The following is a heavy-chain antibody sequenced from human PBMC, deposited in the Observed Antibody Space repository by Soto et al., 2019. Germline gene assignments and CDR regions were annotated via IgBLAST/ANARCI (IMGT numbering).Heavy chain of an antibody. D-gene: IGHD3-3*01. CDR3: AKDQGTIFGVVIIRYYYYGMDV. V-gene: IGHV3-30*18. CDR2: ISYDGSNK. Sequence: QVQLVESGGGVVQPGRSLRLSCAASGFTFSSYGMHWVRQAPGKGLEWVAVISYDGSNKYYADSVKGRFTISRDNSKNTLYLQMNSLRAEDTAVYYCAKDQGTIFGVVIIRYYYYGMDVWGQGPTVTVSS. CDR1: GFTFSSYG. J-gene: IGHJ6*02.